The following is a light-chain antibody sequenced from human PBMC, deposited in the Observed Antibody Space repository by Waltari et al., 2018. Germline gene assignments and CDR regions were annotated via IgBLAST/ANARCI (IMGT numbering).Light chain of an antibody. V-gene: IGKV1-8*01. Sequence: AIRMTQSPSSLSASTGDRVTITCRARQGISSYLARYQQKPGKAPNLLIYAASTLQRGVPSRFSGSGSGTDFTLTISCLQSEDFATYYCQQYYSYPLTFGGGTKVEIK. J-gene: IGKJ4*01. CDR3: QQYYSYPLT. CDR1: QGISSY. CDR2: AAS.